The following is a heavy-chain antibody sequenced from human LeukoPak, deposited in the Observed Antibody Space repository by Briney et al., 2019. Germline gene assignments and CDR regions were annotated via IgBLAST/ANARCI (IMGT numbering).Heavy chain of an antibody. J-gene: IGHJ6*03. CDR3: AKSDDYRKNYYMDV. CDR2: ISGSGGST. CDR1: GFTFSSYA. V-gene: IGHV3-23*01. Sequence: GGSLRLSCAASGFTFSSYAMSWVRQAPGKGLEWVSAISGSGGSTYYADSVKGRFTISRDNSKNTLYLQMNSLRAEDTAVYYCAKSDDYRKNYYMDVWGKGTTVTVSS. D-gene: IGHD4-11*01.